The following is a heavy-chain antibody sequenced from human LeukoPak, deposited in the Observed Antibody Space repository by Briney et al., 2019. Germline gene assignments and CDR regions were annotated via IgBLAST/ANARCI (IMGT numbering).Heavy chain of an antibody. J-gene: IGHJ5*02. CDR1: GFTFVSYN. CDR3: ANRISGSSS. Sequence: GGSLRLSCAASGFTFVSYNMNWVRQAPGKGLEWVSYISSSSSLIYYAGSVKGRFTVSRDSAKRSLYLQMNSPRAEDTGVYYCANRISGSSSWGQGTLVTVSS. CDR2: ISSSSSLI. D-gene: IGHD1-26*01. V-gene: IGHV3-48*01.